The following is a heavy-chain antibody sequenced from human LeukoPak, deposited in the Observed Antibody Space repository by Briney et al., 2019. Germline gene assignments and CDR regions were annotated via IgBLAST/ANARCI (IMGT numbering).Heavy chain of an antibody. J-gene: IGHJ4*02. CDR2: ISGSGGGT. V-gene: IGHV3-23*01. D-gene: IGHD3-22*01. CDR1: GFTFSSYA. Sequence: GGSLRLSCAASGFTFSSYAMSWVRQAPGKGREWLSAISGSGGGTFYADSVKGRFTISRDNSENTLYLQMNSLRAEDTAVYYCARDPDLSGYSFFECWGQGTLVTVSS. CDR3: ARDPDLSGYSFFEC.